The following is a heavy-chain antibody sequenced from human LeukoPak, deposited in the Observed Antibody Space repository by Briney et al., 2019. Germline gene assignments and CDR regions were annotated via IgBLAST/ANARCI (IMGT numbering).Heavy chain of an antibody. Sequence: GGSLRLSCAASGFTFSSYAMSWLRQAPGKGLEWVSAISGSGGSTYYAYSVKGRFTISRDNSKNTLYLQMNSLRAVDTAVYYCAKVTRMYPAGWGQGTLVTVSS. J-gene: IGHJ4*02. CDR3: AKVTRMYPAG. CDR1: GFTFSSYA. V-gene: IGHV3-23*01. D-gene: IGHD1-14*01. CDR2: ISGSGGST.